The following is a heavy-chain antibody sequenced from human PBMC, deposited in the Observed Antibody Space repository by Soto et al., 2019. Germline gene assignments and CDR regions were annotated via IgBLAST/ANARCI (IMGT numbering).Heavy chain of an antibody. V-gene: IGHV4-59*02. D-gene: IGHD3-22*01. CDR1: GGSVSNYY. CDR2: IYYTGTH. Sequence: SETLSLTCSVSGGSVSNYYWSWVRQPPGKRLEWIGYIYYTGTHDYNPSLRGRATISVDTSKDQFSLKLTSVTAADTAVYYCARDRDTHSSGLHSFDPWGQGILVTVSS. CDR3: ARDRDTHSSGLHSFDP. J-gene: IGHJ5*02.